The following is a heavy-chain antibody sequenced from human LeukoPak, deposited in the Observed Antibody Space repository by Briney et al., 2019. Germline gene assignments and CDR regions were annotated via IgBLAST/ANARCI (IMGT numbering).Heavy chain of an antibody. V-gene: IGHV4-34*01. CDR2: INHSGST. J-gene: IGHJ4*02. CDR3: ARASPHRGLIDY. CDR1: GGSFSDYY. D-gene: IGHD5-12*01. Sequence: SETLSLTCAVYGGSFSDYYWSWIRQPPGKGLEWIGEINHSGSTNYNPSLKSRVTISVDTSKNQFSLKLSSVTAADTAVYYCARASPHRGLIDYWGQGTLVTVSS.